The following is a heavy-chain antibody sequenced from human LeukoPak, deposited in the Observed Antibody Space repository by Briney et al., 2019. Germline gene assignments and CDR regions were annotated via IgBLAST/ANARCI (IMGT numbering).Heavy chain of an antibody. Sequence: GASVKVSCKASGYTFTSYDINWVRQAPGQGLEWMGWMNPNSGNTGYAQKFQGRVTMTRNTSISTAYMELSSLRSEDTAVYYCARGISMAAAYLIYYYFSGMDVWGQGTTVTVSS. CDR2: MNPNSGNT. V-gene: IGHV1-8*01. D-gene: IGHD6-25*01. CDR1: GYTFTSYD. CDR3: ARGISMAAAYLIYYYFSGMDV. J-gene: IGHJ6*02.